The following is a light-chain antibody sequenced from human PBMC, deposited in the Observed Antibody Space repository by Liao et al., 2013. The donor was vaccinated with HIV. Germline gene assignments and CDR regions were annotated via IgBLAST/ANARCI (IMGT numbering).Light chain of an antibody. CDR1: KLGDKY. Sequence: SYELTQPPSVSVSPGQTASITCSGDKLGDKYACWYQQKPGQSPVLVIYQDSKRPSGIPERISGSKSGNTATLTISRVEAGDEADYYCQVWDSSSDPVYVFGTGTKVTVL. CDR3: QVWDSSSDPVYV. V-gene: IGLV3-1*01. J-gene: IGLJ1*01. CDR2: QDS.